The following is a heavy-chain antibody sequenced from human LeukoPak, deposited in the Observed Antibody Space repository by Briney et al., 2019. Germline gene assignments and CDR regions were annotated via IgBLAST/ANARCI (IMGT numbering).Heavy chain of an antibody. CDR2: IYYSGNT. V-gene: IGHV4-59*01. Sequence: SETLSLTCTVPSGSISSYYWSWIRQSPGKGLEWVGFIYYSGNTNYNPSLKSRVTISTDTSKNQFSLKLSSVTAADTAVYYCARVKLSYANDLSTFDIWGQGTMVTVSS. D-gene: IGHD3-16*01. J-gene: IGHJ3*02. CDR1: SGSISSYY. CDR3: ARVKLSYANDLSTFDI.